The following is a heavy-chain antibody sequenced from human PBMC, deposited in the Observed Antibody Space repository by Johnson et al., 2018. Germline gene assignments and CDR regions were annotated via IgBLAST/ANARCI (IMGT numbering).Heavy chain of an antibody. J-gene: IGHJ3*02. CDR3: AGAFDI. V-gene: IGHV3-48*01. Sequence: VQLVESGGGLVKPGGSLRLSCAASGFRSTHSYMTWVRQAPGKGLEWVSYIGSSSNTIYYADSVKGRFTISRANAKNSLYLQMNSLRADDTAVYYCAGAFDIWGQGTMVTVSS. CDR2: IGSSSNTI. CDR1: GFRSTHSY.